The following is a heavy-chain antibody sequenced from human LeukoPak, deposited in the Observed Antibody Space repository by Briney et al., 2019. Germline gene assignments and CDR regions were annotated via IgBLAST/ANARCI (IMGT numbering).Heavy chain of an antibody. V-gene: IGHV1-2*04. CDR2: INPNSGGT. J-gene: IGHJ3*02. CDR1: GYTFTGYY. D-gene: IGHD2-2*01. Sequence: ASVKVSCKASGYTFTGYYMHWLRQAPGQGLEWMGWINPNSGGTNYAQKFQGWVTMTRDTSISTAYMELSRLRSDDTAVYYCARQIVVVPDTDAFDIWGQGTMVTVSS. CDR3: ARQIVVVPDTDAFDI.